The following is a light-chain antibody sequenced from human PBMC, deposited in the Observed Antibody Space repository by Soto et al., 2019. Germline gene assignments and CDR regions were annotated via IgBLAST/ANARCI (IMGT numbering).Light chain of an antibody. Sequence: DIQMTQSPSSLSASVGDRVTITCRASQSISSYLNWSQQKPGRAPNLRIYAASSLQSGVPSRFGGSGSGTDFTLTISSLQPEDFATYYCQQSYRALTFGGGTKVEIK. V-gene: IGKV1-39*01. J-gene: IGKJ4*01. CDR2: AAS. CDR3: QQSYRALT. CDR1: QSISSY.